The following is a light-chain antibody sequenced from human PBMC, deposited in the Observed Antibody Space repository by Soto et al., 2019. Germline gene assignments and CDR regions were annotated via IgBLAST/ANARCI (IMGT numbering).Light chain of an antibody. CDR2: GAS. V-gene: IGKV3D-20*02. CDR1: QSVSSIY. J-gene: IGKJ5*01. Sequence: EIVLTQSPGTQSLSPGERVTLSCRASQSVSSIYLAWYQQKPGQAPRLLIYGASTRATGIPDRFSGSGSGTDFTLTISRLEPEDFAVYYCQQRYRWPPITFGQGTQLEIK. CDR3: QQRYRWPPIT.